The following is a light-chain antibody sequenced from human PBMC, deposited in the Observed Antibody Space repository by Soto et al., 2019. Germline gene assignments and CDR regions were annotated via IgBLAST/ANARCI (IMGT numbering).Light chain of an antibody. V-gene: IGKV3-15*01. J-gene: IGKJ4*01. CDR1: QSVSYN. CDR2: GAF. CDR3: EQYKTWPPLT. Sequence: EIVMTQSPATLSVSPGETATLSCMASQSVSYNLARYQQKPGQGPRLLIYGAFTRATGIPARITGSGSGTEFHFTSSSLPSDDCAVYYCEQYKTWPPLTFGGGSKV.